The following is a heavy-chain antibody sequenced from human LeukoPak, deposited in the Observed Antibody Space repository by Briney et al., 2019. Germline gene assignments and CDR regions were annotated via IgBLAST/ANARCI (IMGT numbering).Heavy chain of an antibody. D-gene: IGHD6-19*01. CDR2: IYYSGST. CDR3: ARARLYSSGRETKYNWFDP. CDR1: GGSISSSSYY. J-gene: IGHJ5*02. Sequence: PSETLSLTCTVSGGSISSSSYYWGWIRQPPGKGLEWIGSIYYSGSTYYNPSLKSRVTISVDTSKNQFSLKLSSVTAADTAVYYCARARLYSSGRETKYNWFDPWGQGTLVTVSS. V-gene: IGHV4-39*07.